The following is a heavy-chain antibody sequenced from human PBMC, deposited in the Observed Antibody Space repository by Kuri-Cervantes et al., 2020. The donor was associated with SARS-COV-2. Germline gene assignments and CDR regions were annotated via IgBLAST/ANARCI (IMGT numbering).Heavy chain of an antibody. CDR3: AKDTSLIAEGVLDV. Sequence: LSLTCAASGFTFSSYSMNWVRQAPGKGLEWVSYISSSSSTIYYADSVKGRFTISRDNAKNSLYLQMNSLRAEDTAVYYCAKDTSLIAEGVLDVWGKGTTVTVSS. D-gene: IGHD6-13*01. J-gene: IGHJ6*04. V-gene: IGHV3-48*01. CDR2: ISSSSSTI. CDR1: GFTFSSYS.